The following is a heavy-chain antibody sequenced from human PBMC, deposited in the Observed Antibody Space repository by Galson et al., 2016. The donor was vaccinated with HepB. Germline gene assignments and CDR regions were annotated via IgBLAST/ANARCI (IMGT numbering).Heavy chain of an antibody. D-gene: IGHD6-19*01. V-gene: IGHV1-69*04. CDR2: IIPILDIA. Sequence: SVKVSCKASGGTFSSYAISWVRQAPGQGLEWMGRIIPILDIANYAQKFQGRVTITADKSTSTAYMELRSLRSEDTALYYCARGYTSGWYEVLDYWGQGTLVTVSS. CDR1: GGTFSSYA. J-gene: IGHJ4*02. CDR3: ARGYTSGWYEVLDY.